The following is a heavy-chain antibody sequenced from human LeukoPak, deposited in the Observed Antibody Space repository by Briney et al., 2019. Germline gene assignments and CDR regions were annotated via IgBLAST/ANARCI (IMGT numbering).Heavy chain of an antibody. Sequence: GESLKISCKGSGFSSTNSWIAWVRQVPGKGLEWMGIIYLGDSDTRYSPSFRGQVTISADKSITTAYLQWSSLRASDTAIYYCARHPSSTRGWPLDYWGQRTLVTVSS. D-gene: IGHD6-19*01. CDR1: GFSSTNSW. V-gene: IGHV5-51*01. J-gene: IGHJ4*02. CDR3: ARHPSSTRGWPLDY. CDR2: IYLGDSDT.